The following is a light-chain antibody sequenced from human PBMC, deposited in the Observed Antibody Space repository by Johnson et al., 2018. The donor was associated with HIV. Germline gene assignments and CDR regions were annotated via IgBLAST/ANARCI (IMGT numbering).Light chain of an antibody. V-gene: IGLV1-51*01. CDR1: SSNIGNNY. Sequence: QSVLTQPPSVSAAPGQKVTIPCSGSSSNIGNNYASWYQQVPGTAPKLLIYDNHKRPSGIPYRFSGSKSGTSATLGITGLQTGDEADYYCGTWDSSLSAYVFGTGTKVTVL. J-gene: IGLJ1*01. CDR3: GTWDSSLSAYV. CDR2: DNH.